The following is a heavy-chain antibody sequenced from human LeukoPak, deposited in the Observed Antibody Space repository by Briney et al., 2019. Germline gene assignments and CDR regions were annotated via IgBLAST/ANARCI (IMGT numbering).Heavy chain of an antibody. D-gene: IGHD1-26*01. V-gene: IGHV1-24*01. CDR3: ATGGSPAGLYDY. CDR1: GYTLTKLS. Sequence: ASVKVSCKVSGYTLTKLSMHWVRQAPGKGLEGRGGFDPEDGETIYAQKFQGRVTMTEDTSTDTAYMELSSLRSEDTAVYYCATGGSPAGLYDYWGQGTLVTVSS. J-gene: IGHJ4*02. CDR2: FDPEDGET.